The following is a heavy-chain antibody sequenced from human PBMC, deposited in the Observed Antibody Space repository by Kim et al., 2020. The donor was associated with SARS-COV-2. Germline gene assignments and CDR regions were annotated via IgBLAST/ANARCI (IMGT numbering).Heavy chain of an antibody. D-gene: IGHD5-12*01. CDR3: AKDGVRYGGYTNWFDP. Sequence: SVKGRFTISRDNAKNSLYLQMNSLRAEDTALYYCAKDGVRYGGYTNWFDPWGQGTLVTVSS. V-gene: IGHV3-9*01. J-gene: IGHJ5*02.